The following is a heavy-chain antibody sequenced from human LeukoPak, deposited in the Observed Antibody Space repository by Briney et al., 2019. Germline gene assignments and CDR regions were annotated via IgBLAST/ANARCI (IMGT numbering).Heavy chain of an antibody. CDR2: ISKSGDST. Sequence: GGSLRLSCAASGFTFRKYAMSWVRQAPGKGLEWVSLISKSGDSTYCADSVKGRFTISRDNSKNTLYLQMNSLRADDTAVYYCAKDEYCATSSCYLVGEAAFDIWGQGTMVTVSS. CDR1: GFTFRKYA. V-gene: IGHV3-23*01. CDR3: AKDEYCATSSCYLVGEAAFDI. D-gene: IGHD2-2*01. J-gene: IGHJ3*02.